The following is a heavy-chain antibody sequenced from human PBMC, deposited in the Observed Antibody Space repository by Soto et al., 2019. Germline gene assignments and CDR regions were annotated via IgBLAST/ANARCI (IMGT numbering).Heavy chain of an antibody. CDR3: AKEHRIAARPIYYYYGMDV. V-gene: IGHV3-30*18. D-gene: IGHD6-6*01. J-gene: IGHJ6*01. CDR2: ISYDGSNK. Sequence: PWGSLRIACASSGFTFSSYGMHWVRQAPGKGLEWVAVISYDGSNKYYADSVKGRFTISRDNSKNTLYLQMNSLRAEDTAVYYCAKEHRIAARPIYYYYGMDVWGQGTTVTVSS. CDR1: GFTFSSYG.